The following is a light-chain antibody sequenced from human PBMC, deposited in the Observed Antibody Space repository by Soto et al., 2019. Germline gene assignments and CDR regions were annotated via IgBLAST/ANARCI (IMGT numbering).Light chain of an antibody. Sequence: EIVLTQSPATLSLSPGERATLSCRASQSVSSYLAWYQQKPGQAPRLLIYESSNRAAGIPARFSGSGSWTDFTLTISSLEPDAFAVYYCQQHSNWPRTFGQGTKVEIK. CDR3: QQHSNWPRT. V-gene: IGKV3-11*01. J-gene: IGKJ1*01. CDR1: QSVSSY. CDR2: ESS.